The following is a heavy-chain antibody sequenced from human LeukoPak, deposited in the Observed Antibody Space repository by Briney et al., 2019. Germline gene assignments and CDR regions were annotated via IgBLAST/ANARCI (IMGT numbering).Heavy chain of an antibody. CDR3: ARVLGWELPGSYGMDV. Sequence: SETLSLTCTVSGGSISSGGYYWSWIRQHPGKGLEWIGYIYYSGSTYYNPSLKSRVTISVDTSKNQFSLKLSSVTAADTAVYYCARVLGWELPGSYGMDVWGQGTTVTVSS. V-gene: IGHV4-31*03. J-gene: IGHJ6*02. D-gene: IGHD1-26*01. CDR1: GGSISSGGYY. CDR2: IYYSGST.